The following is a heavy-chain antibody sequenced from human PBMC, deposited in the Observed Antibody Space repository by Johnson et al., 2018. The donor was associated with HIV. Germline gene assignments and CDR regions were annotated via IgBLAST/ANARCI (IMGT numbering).Heavy chain of an antibody. CDR1: GFTFSNYA. CDR2: IYSGGRS. J-gene: IGHJ3*02. CDR3: AKDFVTHGAFDI. D-gene: IGHD2-21*01. V-gene: IGHV3-66*01. Sequence: VHLVESGGGVVQPGGSLRLSCTASGFTFSNYAMSWVRRAPGKGLEWVSVIYSGGRSYYADSVKGRLTLSRDNSNNTLYLQMNSLRAEDTAVYYCAKDFVTHGAFDIWGQGTMVTVSS.